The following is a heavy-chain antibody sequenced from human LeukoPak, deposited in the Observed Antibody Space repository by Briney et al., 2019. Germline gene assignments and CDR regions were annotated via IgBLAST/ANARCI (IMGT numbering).Heavy chain of an antibody. CDR2: IYTRGST. J-gene: IGHJ4*02. CDR1: GGSISSGSYY. V-gene: IGHV4-61*02. D-gene: IGHD5-18*01. Sequence: SQTLSLTCTVSGGSISSGSYYWSWIRQPAGKGLEWIGRIYTRGSTNYNPSLKSRVTISVDTSKNQFSLKLSSVTAADTAVYYCARQKWAVVTAPYYFDYWGQGTLVTVSS. CDR3: ARQKWAVVTAPYYFDY.